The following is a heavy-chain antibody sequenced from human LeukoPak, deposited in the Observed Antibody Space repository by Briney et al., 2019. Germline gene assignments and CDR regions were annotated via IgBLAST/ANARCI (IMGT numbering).Heavy chain of an antibody. CDR1: GFTFSSYW. CDR3: ARDNSSSWYRWFDP. V-gene: IGHV3-7*01. J-gene: IGHJ5*02. CDR2: IKQDGSEK. Sequence: PGGSLRLSCAASGFTFSSYWMSWVRQAPGKGLEWVANIKQDGSEKYYVDSVKGRFTISRDNAKNSLYLQMNSLRAEDTAVYYCARDNSSSWYRWFDPWGQGTLVTVSS. D-gene: IGHD6-13*01.